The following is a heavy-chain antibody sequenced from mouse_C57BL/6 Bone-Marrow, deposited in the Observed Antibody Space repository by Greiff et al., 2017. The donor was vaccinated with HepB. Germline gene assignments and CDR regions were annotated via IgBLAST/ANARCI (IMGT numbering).Heavy chain of an antibody. V-gene: IGHV5-4*01. Sequence: EVKLMESGGGLVKPGGSLKLSCAASGFTFSSYAMSWVRQTPEKRLEWVATISDGGSYTYYPDNVKGRFTISRDKAKNNLYLQMSHLKSEDTAMYYCARDSNLYYFDYWGQGTTLTVSS. CDR3: ARDSNLYYFDY. J-gene: IGHJ2*01. D-gene: IGHD2-5*01. CDR1: GFTFSSYA. CDR2: ISDGGSYT.